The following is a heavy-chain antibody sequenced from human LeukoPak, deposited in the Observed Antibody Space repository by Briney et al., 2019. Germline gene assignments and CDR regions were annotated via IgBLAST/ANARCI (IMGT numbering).Heavy chain of an antibody. D-gene: IGHD2-2*01. CDR1: GYTFTSYG. Sequence: GASVKVSCKASGYTFTSYGISWVRQAPGRGLEWMGWISAYNGNTNYAQKLQGRVTMTTDTSTSTAYMELRSLRSDDTAVYYCARSCSSTSCYWPVDYWGQGTLVTVSS. J-gene: IGHJ4*02. V-gene: IGHV1-18*01. CDR2: ISAYNGNT. CDR3: ARSCSSTSCYWPVDY.